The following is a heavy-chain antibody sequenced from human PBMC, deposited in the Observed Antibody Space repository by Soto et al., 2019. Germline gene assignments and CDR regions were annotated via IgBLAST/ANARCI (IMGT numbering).Heavy chain of an antibody. J-gene: IGHJ4*02. CDR3: TTDWAMGRG. V-gene: IGHV3-15*01. Sequence: EVQVVESGGGLVKPGGSLRLSCAASGFILSDAWMTWVRQAPGKGLESVGRIRSKGSGGTTEYAAPVKGRFTISRDDSENMLYLQMNSLQTEDTAVYYCTTDWAMGRGWGQGTLVTVSS. CDR2: IRSKGSGGTT. D-gene: IGHD3-10*01. CDR1: GFILSDAW.